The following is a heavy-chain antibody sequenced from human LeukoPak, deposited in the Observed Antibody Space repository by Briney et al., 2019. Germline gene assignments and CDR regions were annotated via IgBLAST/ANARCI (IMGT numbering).Heavy chain of an antibody. J-gene: IGHJ6*03. CDR2: IKQDGSEK. CDR1: GFTFSSYW. V-gene: IGHV3-7*01. CDR3: ARDRCGSCYSDYYYYMDV. D-gene: IGHD2-15*01. Sequence: SGGSLRLSCAASGFTFSSYWMSWVRQAPGKGLEWVANIKQDGSEKYYVDSVKGRFTISRDNAKNSLYLQMNSLRAEDTAVYYCARDRCGSCYSDYYYYMDVWGKGTTVTVSS.